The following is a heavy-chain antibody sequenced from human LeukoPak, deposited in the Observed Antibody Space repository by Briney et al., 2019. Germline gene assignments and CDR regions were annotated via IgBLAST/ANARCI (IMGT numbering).Heavy chain of an antibody. V-gene: IGHV3-30*18. CDR1: RFTFSNYG. D-gene: IGHD2-15*01. Sequence: GRSLRLPCAASRFTFSNYGMHWVRQAPGKGLEWVAVISYDESDKYYADSVKGRFTISRDNSKNTLYLQMNSLRPEDTAVYYCAKGVVAATNAAYYGMDVWGQGTTVTVSS. CDR2: ISYDESDK. CDR3: AKGVVAATNAAYYGMDV. J-gene: IGHJ6*02.